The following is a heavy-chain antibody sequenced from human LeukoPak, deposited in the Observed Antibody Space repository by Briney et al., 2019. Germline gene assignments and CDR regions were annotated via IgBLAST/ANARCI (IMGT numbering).Heavy chain of an antibody. Sequence: GGSLRLSCAASGFTFSSYAMSWVCQAPGKGLEWVSVIYSGGSTYYADSVKGRFTISRDNSKNTLYLQMNSLRAEDTAVYYCAREKYDFWSGYYQYYFDYWGQGTLVTVSS. V-gene: IGHV3-53*01. CDR3: AREKYDFWSGYYQYYFDY. D-gene: IGHD3-3*01. CDR2: IYSGGST. CDR1: GFTFSSYA. J-gene: IGHJ4*02.